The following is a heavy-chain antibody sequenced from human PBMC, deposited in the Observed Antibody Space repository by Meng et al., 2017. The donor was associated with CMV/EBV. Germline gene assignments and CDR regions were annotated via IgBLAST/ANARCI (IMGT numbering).Heavy chain of an antibody. J-gene: IGHJ5*02. CDR2: IYWNDDK. CDR3: AHRYYDSSIGWFDP. CDR1: GFSLSTSGVG. Sequence: SGPTLVKPTQTLTPTCTFSGFSLSTSGVGVGWIRQPPGKALEWLALIYWNDDKRYSPSLKSRLTITKDTSKNQVVLTMTNMDPVDTATYYCAHRYYDSSIGWFDPWGQGTLVTVSS. D-gene: IGHD3-22*01. V-gene: IGHV2-5*01.